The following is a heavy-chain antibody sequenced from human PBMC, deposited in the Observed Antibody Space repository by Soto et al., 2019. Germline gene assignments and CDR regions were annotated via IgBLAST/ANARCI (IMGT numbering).Heavy chain of an antibody. CDR1: GFTFSIYS. CDR3: AKVVKYDDLTGYYKGPDYYGMDV. CDR2: ISGSGGST. Sequence: QLLESGGGLVQPGGSLRLSCAASGFTFSIYSMNWVRQAPGKGLEWVSLISGSGGSTHYADSVEGRFTISRDNSKNTLYLEMDSLRAEDTAVYYCAKVVKYDDLTGYYKGPDYYGMDVWGQGTTVTVSS. J-gene: IGHJ6*02. V-gene: IGHV3-23*01. D-gene: IGHD3-9*01.